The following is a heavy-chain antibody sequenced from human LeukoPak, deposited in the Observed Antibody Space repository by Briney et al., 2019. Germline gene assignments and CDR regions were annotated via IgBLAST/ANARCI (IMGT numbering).Heavy chain of an antibody. V-gene: IGHV4-34*01. CDR2: INHSGST. CDR1: GGSFSGYY. J-gene: IGHJ6*03. CDR3: ARRGIAARLYYYYYYMDV. Sequence: KPSETLSLTCAVYGGSFSGYYWSWIRQPPGKGVEWIGEINHSGSTNYNPSLKSRVTISVDTSKNQFSLKLSSVTAADTAVYYCARRGIAARLYYYYYYMDVWGKGTTVTVSS. D-gene: IGHD6-6*01.